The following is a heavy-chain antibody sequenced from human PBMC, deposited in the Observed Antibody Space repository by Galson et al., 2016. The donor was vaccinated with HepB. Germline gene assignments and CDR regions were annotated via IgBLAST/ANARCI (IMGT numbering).Heavy chain of an antibody. D-gene: IGHD3-3*01. Sequence: LSLTCTVSGDSMSGYYWTWIRQPPGKGLEWIGHIYDSGSTHYSPSLKSRVAISVDTSKSQFSLQLDSVTAVDTAVYYCAREYQSWSGGYGLDVWGQGTTVTVPS. J-gene: IGHJ6*02. V-gene: IGHV4-59*01. CDR2: IYDSGST. CDR3: AREYQSWSGGYGLDV. CDR1: GDSMSGYY.